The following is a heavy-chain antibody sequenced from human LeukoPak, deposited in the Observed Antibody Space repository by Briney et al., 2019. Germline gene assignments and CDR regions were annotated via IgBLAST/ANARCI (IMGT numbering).Heavy chain of an antibody. D-gene: IGHD3-22*01. CDR3: ASPRDYYDSSGYYLDAFDI. CDR2: IIPIFGTA. J-gene: IGHJ3*02. V-gene: IGHV1-69*13. Sequence: SVKVSCKASGGTFSSDAISWVRQAPGQGLEWMGGIIPIFGTANYAQKFQGRVTITADESTSTAYMELSSLRSEDTAVYYCASPRDYYDSSGYYLDAFDIWGQGTMVTVSS. CDR1: GGTFSSDA.